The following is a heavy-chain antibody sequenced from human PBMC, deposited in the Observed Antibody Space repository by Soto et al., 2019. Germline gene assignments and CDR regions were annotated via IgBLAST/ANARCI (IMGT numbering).Heavy chain of an antibody. CDR3: ARQQYQLLSVIGAFDI. CDR1: GGSISSYY. Sequence: SQTLSLTCTVSGGSISSYYWSWIRQPPGKGLEWIGYIYYSGSTNYNPSLKSRVTISVDTSKNQFSLKLSSVTAADTAVYYCARQQYQLLSVIGAFDIWGQGTMVTVSS. CDR2: IYYSGST. V-gene: IGHV4-59*08. J-gene: IGHJ3*02. D-gene: IGHD2-2*01.